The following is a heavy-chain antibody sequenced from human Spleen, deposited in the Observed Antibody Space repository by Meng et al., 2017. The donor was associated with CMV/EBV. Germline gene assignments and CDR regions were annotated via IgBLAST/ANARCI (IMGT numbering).Heavy chain of an antibody. J-gene: IGHJ4*02. CDR1: GFTFSSYA. V-gene: IGHV3-30*04. CDR2: ISYDGSNK. D-gene: IGHD6-19*01. CDR3: AKYNSGWSTFDY. Sequence: CAVSGFTFSSYAMHWVRQAPGKGLEWVAVISYDGSNKYHADSVKGLFTISRDNSKNTLYLQMTSLRTEDTAVYYCAKYNSGWSTFDYWGQGTLVTVSS.